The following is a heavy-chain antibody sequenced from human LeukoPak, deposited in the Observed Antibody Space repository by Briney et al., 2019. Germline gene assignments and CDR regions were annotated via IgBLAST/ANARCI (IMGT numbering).Heavy chain of an antibody. CDR1: GFTFSSYC. D-gene: IGHD3-22*01. Sequence: GGSLRLSCAASGFTFSSYCMNWVRQAPGKGLEWVSSISTSSSYIYYADSVKGRFTISRDNAKKSLYPQMNSLRAEDTAVYYCARDPDYYDSSGFLTGGAFDIWGQGTMVTVSS. CDR3: ARDPDYYDSSGFLTGGAFDI. V-gene: IGHV3-21*01. J-gene: IGHJ3*02. CDR2: ISTSSSYI.